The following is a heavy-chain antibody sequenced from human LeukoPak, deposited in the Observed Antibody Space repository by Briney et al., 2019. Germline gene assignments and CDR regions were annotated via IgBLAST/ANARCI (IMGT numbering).Heavy chain of an antibody. D-gene: IGHD2-2*03. CDR1: GYTFTSYG. CDR2: ISAYNGNT. CDR3: ARVVIVVVPAAMSFDY. J-gene: IGHJ4*02. Sequence: ASVKVSCKASGYTFTSYGISWVRQAPGQGLEWMGWISAYNGNTNYAQKLQGRVSMTTDTSTSTAYMELRSLRSDDTAVYYCARVVIVVVPAAMSFDYWGQGTLVTVSS. V-gene: IGHV1-18*01.